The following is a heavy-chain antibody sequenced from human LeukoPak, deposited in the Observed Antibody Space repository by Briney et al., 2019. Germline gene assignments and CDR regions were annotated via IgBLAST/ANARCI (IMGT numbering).Heavy chain of an antibody. CDR1: GFTFNTYG. CDR3: ARFGYVAAVDV. D-gene: IGHD2-15*01. V-gene: IGHV3-7*01. Sequence: GGSLRLSCAASGFTFNTYGMHWVRQAPGTGLEWVANINPAGSETYYVDPVKGRFSISRDNAKNLVYLQMNSLRAEDTAVYHCARFGYVAAVDVWGQGTPVTVSS. J-gene: IGHJ4*02. CDR2: INPAGSET.